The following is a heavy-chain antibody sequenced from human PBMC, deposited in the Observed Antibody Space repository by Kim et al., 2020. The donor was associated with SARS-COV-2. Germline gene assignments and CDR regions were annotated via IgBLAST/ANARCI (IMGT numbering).Heavy chain of an antibody. D-gene: IGHD1-26*01. V-gene: IGHV1-46*01. CDR3: ASGGSGSYYAPYYFDY. CDR1: GYTFTSYY. J-gene: IGHJ4*02. CDR2: INPSGGST. Sequence: ASVKVSCKASGYTFTSYYMHWVRQAPGQGLEWMGIINPSGGSTSYAQKFQGRVTMTRDTSTSTVYMELSSLRSEDTAVYYCASGGSGSYYAPYYFDYWGQGTLVTVSS.